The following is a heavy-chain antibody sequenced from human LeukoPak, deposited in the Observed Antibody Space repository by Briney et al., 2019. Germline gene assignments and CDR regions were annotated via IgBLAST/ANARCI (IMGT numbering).Heavy chain of an antibody. J-gene: IGHJ3*02. V-gene: IGHV4-59*11. CDR3: ARDFLSTGTTGDAFGI. D-gene: IGHD1-7*01. Sequence: SETLSLTCTVSGGSISSHYWSWIRQPPGKGLEWIGYIYYSGSTNYNPSLKSRVTISVDTSKNQFSLKLSSVTAADTAVYYCARDFLSTGTTGDAFGIWGQGTMVTVSS. CDR2: IYYSGST. CDR1: GGSISSHY.